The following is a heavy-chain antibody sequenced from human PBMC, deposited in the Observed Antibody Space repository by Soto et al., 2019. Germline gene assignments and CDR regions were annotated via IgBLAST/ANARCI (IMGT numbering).Heavy chain of an antibody. CDR2: ISGSGGST. CDR3: AKGGVVVVAATYY. CDR1: GFTFSSYA. J-gene: IGHJ4*02. V-gene: IGHV3-23*01. Sequence: PGGSLRLSCAASGFTFSSYAMSWVRQAPGKGLEWVSAISGSGGSTYYADSVKGRFTISRDNSKSTLYLQMNSLRAEDTAVYYCAKGGVVVVAATYYWGQGTLVTVSS. D-gene: IGHD2-15*01.